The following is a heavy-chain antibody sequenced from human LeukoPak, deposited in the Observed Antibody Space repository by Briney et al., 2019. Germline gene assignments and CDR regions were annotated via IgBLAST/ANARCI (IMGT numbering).Heavy chain of an antibody. V-gene: IGHV3-21*01. CDR3: ARDRLYSSSPSWFDP. CDR1: GFIFSSYS. J-gene: IGHJ5*02. D-gene: IGHD6-13*01. Sequence: GRSLRLSCAASGFIFSSYSMNWVRQAPGKGLERVSSISSSSTYIYYADSVKGRFTISRDNAKNSLYLQMNSLRAEDTAVYYCARDRLYSSSPSWFDPWGQGTLVTVSS. CDR2: ISSSSTYI.